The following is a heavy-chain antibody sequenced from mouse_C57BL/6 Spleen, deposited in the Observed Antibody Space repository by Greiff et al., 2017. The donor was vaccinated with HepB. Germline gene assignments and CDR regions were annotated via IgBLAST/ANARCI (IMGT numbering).Heavy chain of an antibody. V-gene: IGHV1-52*01. D-gene: IGHD2-5*01. Sequence: VQLQQSGAELVRPGSSVKLSCKASGYTFTSYWMHWVKQRPIQGLEWIGNIDPSDSETHYNQKFKDKATLTVDKSSSTAYMQLSSLTSEDSAVYYCARSSNYVWYFDVWGTGTTVTVSS. J-gene: IGHJ1*03. CDR1: GYTFTSYW. CDR2: IDPSDSET. CDR3: ARSSNYVWYFDV.